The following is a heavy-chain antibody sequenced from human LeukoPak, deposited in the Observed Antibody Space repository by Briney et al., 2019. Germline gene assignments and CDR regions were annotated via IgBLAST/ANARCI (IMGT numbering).Heavy chain of an antibody. D-gene: IGHD3-16*01. V-gene: IGHV3-30*18. J-gene: IGHJ4*02. CDR3: AKEGAGTDYALDY. Sequence: PGGSLRLSCAASGFTLSSYGMHWVRQAPGKGLEWVAVISYDGSNKYHADAVKGRFTISRDNSKNMLYLQMNSLRAEDTAVYYCAKEGAGTDYALDYWGQGTLVTVSS. CDR1: GFTLSSYG. CDR2: ISYDGSNK.